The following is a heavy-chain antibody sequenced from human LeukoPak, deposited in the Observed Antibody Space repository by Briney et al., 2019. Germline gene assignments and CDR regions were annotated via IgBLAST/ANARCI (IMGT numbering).Heavy chain of an antibody. D-gene: IGHD6-19*01. Sequence: PRRSLRPAWAPATLTFSKTWTVWVRQAPGKGMEIVSRITTDGPDTAYADSVKGPFTVSRENADNTMFLQMNTVRTRHTTGVYCGTKQWLGSGFESWGQGTLVTVSS. CDR2: ITTDGPDT. V-gene: IGHV3-74*01. CDR1: TLTFSKTW. J-gene: IGHJ4*02. CDR3: GTKQWLGSGFES.